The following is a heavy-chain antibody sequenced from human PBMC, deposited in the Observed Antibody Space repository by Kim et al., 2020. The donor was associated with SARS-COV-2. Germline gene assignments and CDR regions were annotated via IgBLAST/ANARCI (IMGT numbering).Heavy chain of an antibody. D-gene: IGHD3-10*01. CDR3: ASLDPGWFGATSDYYYGMDV. Sequence: SVKVSCKASGGTFSSYAISWVRQAPGQGLEWMGGIIPIFGTANYAQKFQGRVTITADESTSTAYMELSSLRSEDTAVYYCASLDPGWFGATSDYYYGMDVWGQGTTVTVSS. J-gene: IGHJ6*02. V-gene: IGHV1-69*13. CDR2: IIPIFGTA. CDR1: GGTFSSYA.